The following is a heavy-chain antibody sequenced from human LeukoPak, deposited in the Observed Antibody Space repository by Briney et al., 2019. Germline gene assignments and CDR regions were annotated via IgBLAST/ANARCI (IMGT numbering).Heavy chain of an antibody. CDR2: INPNSGGT. V-gene: IGHV1-2*02. Sequence: ASVKISCKASGYTFTGYYMHWVRQAPGQGLEWMGWINPNSGGTNYAQKFQGRVTMTRDTSISTAYMELSRLRSDDTAVYYCARDSLQAPAFDYWGQGTLVTVSS. CDR1: GYTFTGYY. J-gene: IGHJ4*02. D-gene: IGHD6-6*01. CDR3: ARDSLQAPAFDY.